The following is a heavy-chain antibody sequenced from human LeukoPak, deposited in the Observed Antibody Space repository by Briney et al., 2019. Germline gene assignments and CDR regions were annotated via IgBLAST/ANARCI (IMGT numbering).Heavy chain of an antibody. CDR2: IYYSGST. CDR1: GGSISSSSYY. D-gene: IGHD4-17*01. Sequence: SETLSLTCTVSGGSISSSSYYWGWIRQPPGQGLEWIGSIYYSGSTYYNPSLKSRVTISVDTSKNQFSLKLSSVTAADTAVYYCASYTVTTGGALDYWGQGTLVTVSS. CDR3: ASYTVTTGGALDY. V-gene: IGHV4-39*01. J-gene: IGHJ4*02.